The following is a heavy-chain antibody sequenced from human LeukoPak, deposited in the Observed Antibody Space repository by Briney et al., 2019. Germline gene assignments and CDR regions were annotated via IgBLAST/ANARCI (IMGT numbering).Heavy chain of an antibody. CDR1: GYSISSGYY. CDR2: IYTSGST. CDR3: ARPAGYSSSWYGY. D-gene: IGHD6-13*01. Sequence: SETLSLTCTVSGYSISSGYYWGWIRQPAGKGLEWIGRIYTSGSTNYNPSLKSRVTMSVDTSKNQFSLKLSSVTAADTAVYYCARPAGYSSSWYGYWGQGTLVTVSS. V-gene: IGHV4-4*07. J-gene: IGHJ4*02.